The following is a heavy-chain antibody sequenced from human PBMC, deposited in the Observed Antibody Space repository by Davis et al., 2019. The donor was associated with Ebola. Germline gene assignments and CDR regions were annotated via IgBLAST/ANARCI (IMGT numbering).Heavy chain of an antibody. J-gene: IGHJ4*02. Sequence: AASVKVSCKASGYTFTGYYMHWVRQAPGQGLEWMGGTIPKFNLAQYAQKFQGRVTITADESTSTAYMEMSRLTAEDTAVYYCARLYGSGTTIDYWGQGTLVTVSS. D-gene: IGHD3-10*01. CDR3: ARLYGSGTTIDY. CDR1: GYTFTGYY. V-gene: IGHV1-69*13. CDR2: TIPKFNLA.